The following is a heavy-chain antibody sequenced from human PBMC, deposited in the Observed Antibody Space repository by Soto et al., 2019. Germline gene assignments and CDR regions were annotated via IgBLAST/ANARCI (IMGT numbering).Heavy chain of an antibody. D-gene: IGHD3-10*01. CDR3: ASYNYYYYGMDV. V-gene: IGHV5-10-1*01. Sequence: PGESLKISCKGSGYSFTSYWIGWVRQMPGKGLEWMGRIDPSDSYTNYSPSFQGHVTISADKSISTAYLQWSSLKASDTAMYYCASYNYYYYGMDVWGQGTTVTVSS. CDR1: GYSFTSYW. CDR2: IDPSDSYT. J-gene: IGHJ6*02.